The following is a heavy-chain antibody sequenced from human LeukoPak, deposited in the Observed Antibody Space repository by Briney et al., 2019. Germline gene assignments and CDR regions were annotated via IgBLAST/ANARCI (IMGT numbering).Heavy chain of an antibody. CDR1: GFTFSSYS. D-gene: IGHD3-10*01. CDR2: ISYDGSNK. Sequence: GGSLRLSCAASGFTFSSYSMNWVRQAPGKGLEWVAVISYDGSNKYYADSVKGRFTISRDNSKNTLYLQMNSLRAEDTAVYYCAKDRGGLWFGEYDVIDYWGQGTLVTVSS. V-gene: IGHV3-30*18. J-gene: IGHJ4*02. CDR3: AKDRGGLWFGEYDVIDY.